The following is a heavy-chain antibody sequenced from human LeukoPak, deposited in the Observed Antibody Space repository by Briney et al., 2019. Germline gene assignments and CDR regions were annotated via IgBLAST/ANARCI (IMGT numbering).Heavy chain of an antibody. CDR3: AKGSQWELLMGVFDY. Sequence: GGSLRLSCAASGFTFSSYSMNWVRQAPGKGLEWVSSISSSSNYIYYADSVKGRLTVSKDISKKTLYLQMNSLRADDTALYYCAKGSQWELLMGVFDYWGQGTLVTVSS. CDR1: GFTFSSYS. V-gene: IGHV3-21*04. D-gene: IGHD3-10*01. J-gene: IGHJ4*02. CDR2: ISSSSNYI.